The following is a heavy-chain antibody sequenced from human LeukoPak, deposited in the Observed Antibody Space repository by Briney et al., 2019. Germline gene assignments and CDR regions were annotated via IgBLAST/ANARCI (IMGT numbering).Heavy chain of an antibody. CDR3: ARGSDGSRSYWQYYFDY. J-gene: IGHJ4*02. CDR2: IYYGGST. V-gene: IGHV4-31*03. D-gene: IGHD3-10*01. CDR1: GGSISSGGYY. Sequence: SQTLSLTCTVSGGSISSGGYYWSWIRQHPGKGLEWIGYIYYGGSTYYNPSLKSRLTISVDTSKNHFSLKLSSVTAADTAVYYCARGSDGSRSYWQYYFDYWGQGTLVTVSS.